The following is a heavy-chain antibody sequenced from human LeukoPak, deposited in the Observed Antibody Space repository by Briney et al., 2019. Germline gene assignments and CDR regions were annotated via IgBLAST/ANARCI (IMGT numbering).Heavy chain of an antibody. CDR1: GFTFSSNW. J-gene: IGHJ4*02. CDR2: INEDGSTT. CDR3: VRDLGGRSGH. V-gene: IGHV3-74*01. Sequence: GGSLRLSCAASGFTFSSNWMHWVRQAPGKGLVWVSRINEDGSTTNYADSVEGRFTISRDNAKNTLYLQMNSLRAEDTAVYYCVRDLGGRSGHWGQGTLVTVSS. D-gene: IGHD1-26*01.